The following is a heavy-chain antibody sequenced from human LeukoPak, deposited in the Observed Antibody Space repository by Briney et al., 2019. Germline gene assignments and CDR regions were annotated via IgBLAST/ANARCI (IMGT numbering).Heavy chain of an antibody. J-gene: IGHJ4*02. CDR2: INSDGSST. CDR1: GFTFSSYW. CDR3: AREGYSSGRAGSFDY. Sequence: LGGSLRLSCAASGFTFSSYWMHWVRQAPGKGLVWVSRINSDGSSTSYADSVKGRFTISRDNAKNTLYLQMNSLRTEDTAVYYCAREGYSSGRAGSFDYWGQGTLVTVSS. D-gene: IGHD6-19*01. V-gene: IGHV3-74*01.